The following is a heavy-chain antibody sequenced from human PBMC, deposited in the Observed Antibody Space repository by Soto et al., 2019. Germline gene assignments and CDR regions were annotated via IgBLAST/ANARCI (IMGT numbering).Heavy chain of an antibody. CDR1: GFTFSNAW. D-gene: IGHD3-3*01. V-gene: IGHV3-15*07. CDR2: IKSKTDGGTT. Sequence: GGSLRLSCAASGFTFSNAWMNWVRQAPGKGLEWVGRIKSKTDGGTTDYAAPVKGRFTISRDDSKNTLYLQMNSLKTEDTAVYYCTTGNYDFWSGYYTNLDYWGQGTLVTVSS. J-gene: IGHJ4*02. CDR3: TTGNYDFWSGYYTNLDY.